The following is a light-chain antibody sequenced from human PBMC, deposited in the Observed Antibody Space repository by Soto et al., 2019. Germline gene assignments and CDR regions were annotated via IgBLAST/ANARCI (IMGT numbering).Light chain of an antibody. J-gene: IGKJ1*01. Sequence: EIVMTQSPATLSVSPGVRATLSCRASQSVSSNLAWYQQKPGQAPRLLIYGTSTKATGIPARFSGSGSGTEFTPTISSLQSEDFAVYYCQHYNNWPRTFGQGTKVEIK. CDR3: QHYNNWPRT. V-gene: IGKV3-15*01. CDR1: QSVSSN. CDR2: GTS.